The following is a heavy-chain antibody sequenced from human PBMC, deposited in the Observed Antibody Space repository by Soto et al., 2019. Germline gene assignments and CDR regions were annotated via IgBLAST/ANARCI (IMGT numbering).Heavy chain of an antibody. CDR3: AWGGNFDY. J-gene: IGHJ4*02. V-gene: IGHV4-39*07. CDR1: GGSISSSSYY. CDR2: IYYSGST. D-gene: IGHD2-15*01. Sequence: SETLSLTCTVSGGSISSSSYYWGWIRQPPGKGLEWIGSIYYSGSTYYNPSLKSRVTISVDTSKNQFSLKLSSVTAADTAVYYCAWGGNFDYWGQGTLVTVSS.